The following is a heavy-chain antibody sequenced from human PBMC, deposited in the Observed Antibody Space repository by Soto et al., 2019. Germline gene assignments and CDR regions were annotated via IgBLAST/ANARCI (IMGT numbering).Heavy chain of an antibody. CDR1: GGSISSYY. D-gene: IGHD3-22*01. J-gene: IGHJ4*02. V-gene: IGHV4-59*01. CDR3: ARDGDSSGYYDY. CDR2: IYYSGST. Sequence: SETVSLTCTVSGGSISSYYWSWIRQPPGKGLEWIGYIYYSGSTNYNPSLKSRVTISVDTSKNQFSPKLSSVTAADTAVYYCARDGDSSGYYDYWGQGTLVTVSS.